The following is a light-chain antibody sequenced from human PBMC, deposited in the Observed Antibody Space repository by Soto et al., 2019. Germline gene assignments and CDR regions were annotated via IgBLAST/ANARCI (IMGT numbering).Light chain of an antibody. CDR2: DAS. CDR1: QNINSY. CDR3: QQRSNWPPV. J-gene: IGKJ4*01. Sequence: EIVLTQSPATLSLYPGERATLSCKASQNINSYLAWYQQKHGQAPSLLIYDASNRASGVPARFSGSGSGTDFTLTISSLEPEDFAVYDCQQRSNWPPVFGGGTKVEIK. V-gene: IGKV3-11*01.